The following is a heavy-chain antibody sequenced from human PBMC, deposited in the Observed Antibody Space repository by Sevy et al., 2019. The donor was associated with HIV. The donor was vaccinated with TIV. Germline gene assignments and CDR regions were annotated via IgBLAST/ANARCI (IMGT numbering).Heavy chain of an antibody. J-gene: IGHJ4*02. CDR1: GGSISSGDYY. CDR3: ASLIAGRYDFWSGYPPPNRIDY. CDR2: IYYSGST. V-gene: IGHV4-30-4*01. Sequence: SETLSLTCTVSGGSISSGDYYWSWIHQPPGKGLEWIGYIYYSGSTYYNPSLKSRVTISVDTSKNQFSLKLSSVTAADTAVYYCASLIAGRYDFWSGYPPPNRIDYWGQGTLVTVSS. D-gene: IGHD3-3*01.